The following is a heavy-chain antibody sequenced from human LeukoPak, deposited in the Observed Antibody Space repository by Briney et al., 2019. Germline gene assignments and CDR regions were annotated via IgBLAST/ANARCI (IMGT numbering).Heavy chain of an antibody. CDR1: GFTFSSYA. CDR3: ARDGYSYGSGFDY. D-gene: IGHD5-18*01. V-gene: IGHV3-23*01. CDR2: ISASGSYT. J-gene: IGHJ4*02. Sequence: SGGSLRLSCAASGFTFSSYAMSWVRQAPAKGLEWVSVISASGSYTNYADSVKGRFTISRDSSKNTLYLQMNSLRAEDTAIYYCARDGYSYGSGFDYWGQGTLVTASS.